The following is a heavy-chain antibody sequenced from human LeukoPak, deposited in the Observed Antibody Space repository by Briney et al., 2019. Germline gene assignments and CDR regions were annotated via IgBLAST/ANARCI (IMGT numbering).Heavy chain of an antibody. CDR3: AKDRRAGSYDY. CDR2: ISWNSGSI. V-gene: IGHV3-9*01. D-gene: IGHD3-10*01. J-gene: IGHJ4*02. Sequence: GGSLRLSCAASGFTFEDYAMHWVRQSPGKGLEWVSGISWNSGSIGYADSVKGRFTISRDNSKNTLYLQMNSLRAEDTAVYYCAKDRRAGSYDYWGQGTLVTVSS. CDR1: GFTFEDYA.